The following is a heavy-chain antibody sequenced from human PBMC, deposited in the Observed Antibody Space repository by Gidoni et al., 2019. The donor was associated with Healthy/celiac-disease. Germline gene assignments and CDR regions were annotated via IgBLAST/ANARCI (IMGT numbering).Heavy chain of an antibody. CDR1: GYNFTSYY. J-gene: IGHJ4*02. CDR2: INPSCGST. CDR3: ARDGNYDYVWGSYRPIDY. D-gene: IGHD3-16*02. Sequence: QVQLVQSGAEVKKPGASVKVSCKASGYNFTSYYMHWVRQATGQGLEWLEIINPSCGSTSYAQKFQGRVTMTRDTPTSTVYMELSILRSEDTAVYYCARDGNYDYVWGSYRPIDYWGQGTLVTVSS. V-gene: IGHV1-46*01.